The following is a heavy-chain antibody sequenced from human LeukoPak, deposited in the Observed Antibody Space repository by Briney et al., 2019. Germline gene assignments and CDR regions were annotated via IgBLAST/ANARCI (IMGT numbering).Heavy chain of an antibody. J-gene: IGHJ6*03. Sequence: GESLKISCKGSGYSFTSYWIGWVRQMPGKGLEWMGIIYPGDSDTRYSPSFQGQVTISADKSISTAYLQWSSLKASDTAMYYCARSSYGYRPGDYYYMDVWGKGTTVTVSS. D-gene: IGHD5-18*01. V-gene: IGHV5-51*01. CDR3: ARSSYGYRPGDYYYMDV. CDR1: GYSFTSYW. CDR2: IYPGDSDT.